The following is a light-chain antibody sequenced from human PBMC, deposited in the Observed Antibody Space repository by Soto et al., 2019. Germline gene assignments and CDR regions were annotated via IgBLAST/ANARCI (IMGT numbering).Light chain of an antibody. CDR1: QSVTSN. Sequence: EIVRAQCAAGLTMNPGESATLSCMASQSVTSNLAWYQQKPGQAPRLLIYGASTRATGIPARFSGRGSGTEFTLTISSLQSEDFAVYYCQQYNIWLIIFGHGGRPAIK. V-gene: IGKV3-15*01. J-gene: IGKJ5*01. CDR2: GAS. CDR3: QQYNIWLII.